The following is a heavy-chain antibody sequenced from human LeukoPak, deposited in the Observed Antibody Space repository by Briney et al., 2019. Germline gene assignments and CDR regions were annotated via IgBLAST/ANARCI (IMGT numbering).Heavy chain of an antibody. D-gene: IGHD3-22*01. CDR1: GYTFTSYD. V-gene: IGHV1-18*01. CDR2: MNPNSGNT. Sequence: ASVKVSCKASGYTFTSYDINWVRQATGQGLEWMGWMNPNSGNTNYAQKLQGRVTMTTDTSTSTAYMELRSLRSDDTAVYYCARVFGYYDLDYWGQGTLVTVSS. CDR3: ARVFGYYDLDY. J-gene: IGHJ4*02.